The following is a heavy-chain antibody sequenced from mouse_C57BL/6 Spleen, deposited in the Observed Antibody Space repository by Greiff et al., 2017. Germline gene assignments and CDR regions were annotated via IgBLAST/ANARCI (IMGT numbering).Heavy chain of an antibody. Sequence: QVQLKESGAELVKPGASVKISCKASGYAFSSYWMNWVKQRPGKGLEWIGQIYPGDGDTNYNGKFKGKATLTADKSSSTAYMQLSSLTSEDSAVYFCAREGITTVVVDYWGQGTTLTVSS. CDR2: IYPGDGDT. J-gene: IGHJ2*01. D-gene: IGHD1-1*01. CDR3: AREGITTVVVDY. CDR1: GYAFSSYW. V-gene: IGHV1-80*01.